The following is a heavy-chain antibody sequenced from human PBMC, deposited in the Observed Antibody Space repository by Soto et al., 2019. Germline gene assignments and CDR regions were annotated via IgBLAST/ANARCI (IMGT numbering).Heavy chain of an antibody. D-gene: IGHD4-17*01. CDR2: ISSNSDTI. CDR3: EKDMEWGGMTTLHYFDS. V-gene: IGHV3-9*01. CDR1: GFTVDDYA. J-gene: IGHJ4*02. Sequence: EVQLVESGGGLVQPGRSLRLSCAASGFTVDDYAMHWVRQAPGKGLEWVSGISSNSDTIDYADSVKGRFTISRDNAKNSLFMQMNSLRPEDTALYYCEKDMEWGGMTTLHYFDSWGQGTLVTVSS.